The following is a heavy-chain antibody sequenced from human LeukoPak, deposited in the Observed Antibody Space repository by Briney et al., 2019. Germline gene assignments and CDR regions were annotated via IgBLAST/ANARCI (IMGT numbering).Heavy chain of an antibody. CDR1: GFTFSSYW. CDR2: IKQDGSEK. J-gene: IGHJ3*02. D-gene: IGHD3-10*01. CDR3: AGTGSGSYWSFDI. V-gene: IGHV3-7*03. Sequence: PGGSLRLSCAASGFTFSSYWMSWVRQAPGKGLEWVANIKQDGSEKYYVDSVKGRFTISRDNSKNTLYLQMNSLRAEDTAVYYCAGTGSGSYWSFDIWGQGTMVTVSS.